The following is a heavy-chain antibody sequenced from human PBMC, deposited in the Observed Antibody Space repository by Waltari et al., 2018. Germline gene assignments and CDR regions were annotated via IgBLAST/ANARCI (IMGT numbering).Heavy chain of an antibody. D-gene: IGHD3-10*01. CDR3: ARGGGSLDY. J-gene: IGHJ4*02. CDR2: INSEGSLI. V-gene: IGHV3-74*02. CDR1: GFTFNTYW. Sequence: EVQLVESGGGLVQPGGSLRLSCAASGFTFNTYWMLWVRQAPGKGLVWVARINSEGSLISYAASVKGRFTISRDNAKNTLYLQMNSLRAEDTAVYYCARGGGSLDYWGQGTQVTVSS.